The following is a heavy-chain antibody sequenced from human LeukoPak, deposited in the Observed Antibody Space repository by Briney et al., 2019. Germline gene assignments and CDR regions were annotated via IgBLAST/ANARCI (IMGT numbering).Heavy chain of an antibody. V-gene: IGHV3-74*01. Sequence: GGSLRLSCAASGFTFSSYWMHWVRQAPGKGLVWVSRINGDGSSTSYADSVKGRFTISRDNAKNTLYLQMNSLRAEDTAVYYCARGVTIFGVVIKFYNWFDPWGQGTLATVSS. CDR2: INGDGSST. J-gene: IGHJ5*02. D-gene: IGHD3-3*01. CDR1: GFTFSSYW. CDR3: ARGVTIFGVVIKFYNWFDP.